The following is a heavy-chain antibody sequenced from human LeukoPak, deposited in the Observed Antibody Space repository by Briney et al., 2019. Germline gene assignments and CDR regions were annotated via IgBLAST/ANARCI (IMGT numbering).Heavy chain of an antibody. CDR1: GYTFTSYY. D-gene: IGHD3-22*01. J-gene: IGHJ4*02. CDR2: INPSGGST. Sequence: GASVKVSCKASGYTFTSYYMHWVRQAPGQGLEWMGIINPSGGSTSYAQKFQGRVTMTRDMSTSTVYMELSSLRSEDTAVYYCARGFDSSGYLANWSVPPSDYWGQGTLVTVSS. CDR3: ARGFDSSGYLANWSVPPSDY. V-gene: IGHV1-46*01.